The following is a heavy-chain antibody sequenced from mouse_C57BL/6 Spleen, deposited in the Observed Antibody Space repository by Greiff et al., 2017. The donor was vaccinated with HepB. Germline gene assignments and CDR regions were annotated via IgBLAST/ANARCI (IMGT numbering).Heavy chain of an antibody. CDR1: GYTFTSYW. CDR3: ARKITTVVATDFDY. D-gene: IGHD1-1*01. Sequence: QVQLQQPGAELVKPGASVKMSCKASGYTFTSYWLTWVKQRPGQGLEWIGDIYPGSGSTNYNEKFKSKATLTVDTSSSTAYMQLSSLTSEDSAVYYCARKITTVVATDFDYWGQGTTLTVSS. CDR2: IYPGSGST. V-gene: IGHV1-55*01. J-gene: IGHJ2*01.